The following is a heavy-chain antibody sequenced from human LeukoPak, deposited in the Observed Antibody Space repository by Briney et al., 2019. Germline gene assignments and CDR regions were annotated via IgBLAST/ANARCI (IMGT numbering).Heavy chain of an antibody. CDR1: GLTFSSYG. V-gene: IGHV3-30*18. D-gene: IGHD2-2*01. CDR3: AKAPRGCSSTSCYGIDY. J-gene: IGHJ4*02. Sequence: GGSLRLSCAASGLTFSSYGMHWVRQAPGKGLEWVAVISYDGSNKYYADSVKGRFTISRDNSKNTLYLQMNSLRAEDTAVYYCAKAPRGCSSTSCYGIDYWGQGTLVTVSS. CDR2: ISYDGSNK.